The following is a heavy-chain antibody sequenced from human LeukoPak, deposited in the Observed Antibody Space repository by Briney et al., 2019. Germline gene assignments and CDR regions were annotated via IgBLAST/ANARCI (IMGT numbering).Heavy chain of an antibody. V-gene: IGHV1-69*13. CDR2: IIPIFGTA. J-gene: IGHJ4*02. CDR3: ARGLRGYSYNY. Sequence: SVKVSCKSSGYTFTSYGITWVRQAPGQGLEWMGGIIPIFGTANYAQTFQGGVTITADESTSSAYMELSSLRSEDTAVYYCARGLRGYSYNYWGQGTLVTVSS. D-gene: IGHD5-18*01. CDR1: GYTFTSYG.